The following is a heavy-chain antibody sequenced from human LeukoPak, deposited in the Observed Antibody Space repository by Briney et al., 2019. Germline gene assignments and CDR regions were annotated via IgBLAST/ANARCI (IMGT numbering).Heavy chain of an antibody. D-gene: IGHD1-26*01. CDR3: ARAIVGATDYYYYGMDV. V-gene: IGHV1-8*01. J-gene: IGHJ6*02. Sequence: ASVNVSFKGSGYTFTIYDINWVGQAGGQGGEGMGWMNPNSGNTGYAQKFQGRVTMTTNTSITTAYMELSSLRSEDTAVYYCARAIVGATDYYYYGMDVWGQGTTVTVSS. CDR1: GYTFTIYD. CDR2: MNPNSGNT.